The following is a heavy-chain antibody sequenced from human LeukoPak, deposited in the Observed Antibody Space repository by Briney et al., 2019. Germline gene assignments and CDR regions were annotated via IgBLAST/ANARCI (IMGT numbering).Heavy chain of an antibody. D-gene: IGHD3-22*01. Sequence: GGSLRLSCAASDFTFSSYSMNWVRQAPGKGLEWLSAISSSGVHVDCADSVKGRFTISRDNAKNSLYLQMNSLRAEDTAVYYCARRAGRSGYYYFDYWGQGTLVTVSS. J-gene: IGHJ4*02. CDR2: ISSSGVHV. V-gene: IGHV3-21*01. CDR1: DFTFSSYS. CDR3: ARRAGRSGYYYFDY.